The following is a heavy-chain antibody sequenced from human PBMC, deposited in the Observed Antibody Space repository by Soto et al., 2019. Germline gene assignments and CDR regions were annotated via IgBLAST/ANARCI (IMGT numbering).Heavy chain of an antibody. Sequence: SETLSLTCTVSGGSISSGGYYWSWIRQHPGKGLEWIGYIYYTGSTNYNPSLKSRITMSVDTSKNQFSLKLSSVTAADTAVYYCARHSGSYVGAFPIWGQGTMVTVSS. CDR2: IYYTGST. V-gene: IGHV4-61*08. J-gene: IGHJ3*02. CDR3: ARHSGSYVGAFPI. D-gene: IGHD1-26*01. CDR1: GGSISSGGYY.